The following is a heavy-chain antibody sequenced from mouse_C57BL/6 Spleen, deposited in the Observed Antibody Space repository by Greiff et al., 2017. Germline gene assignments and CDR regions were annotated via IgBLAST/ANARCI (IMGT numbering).Heavy chain of an antibody. J-gene: IGHJ1*03. Sequence: DVMLVESGGGLVQPGGSLSLSCAASGFTFTDYYMSWVRQPPGKALEWLGFIRNKANGYTTEYSASVKGRFTISRDNSQSILYLQMNALRAEDSATYYCASSYYYGSSYWYLDVWGTGTTVTVSS. CDR1: GFTFTDYY. CDR3: ASSYYYGSSYWYLDV. CDR2: IRNKANGYTT. V-gene: IGHV7-3*01. D-gene: IGHD1-1*01.